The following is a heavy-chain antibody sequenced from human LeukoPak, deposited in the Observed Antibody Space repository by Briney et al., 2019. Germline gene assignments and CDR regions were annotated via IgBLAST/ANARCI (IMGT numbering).Heavy chain of an antibody. CDR1: GGSISSGGYY. CDR2: IYQSGDT. J-gene: IGHJ4*02. D-gene: IGHD6-13*01. V-gene: IGHV4-30-2*01. Sequence: SETLSLTCTVSGGSISSGGYYWSWIRQPPGKGLEWIGYIYQSGDTYSNPSLKSRATVSMDRSRNQFSLNLSSVTAADTAVYYCARLIAADPQLDCWGQGTLVTVSS. CDR3: ARLIAADPQLDC.